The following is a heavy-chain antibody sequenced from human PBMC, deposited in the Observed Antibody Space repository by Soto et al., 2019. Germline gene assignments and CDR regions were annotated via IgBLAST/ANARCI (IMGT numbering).Heavy chain of an antibody. J-gene: IGHJ4*02. Sequence: QVQLVESGGGVVQPGRSLRLSCAASGFTFSSYGMHWVRQAPGKGLEWVAVISYDGSNKYYADSVKGRFTISRDNSKNTLYLQMNSLRAEDTAVYHCAKGDCSGGSCYFDYWGQGTLVTVSS. V-gene: IGHV3-30*18. CDR1: GFTFSSYG. CDR2: ISYDGSNK. D-gene: IGHD2-15*01. CDR3: AKGDCSGGSCYFDY.